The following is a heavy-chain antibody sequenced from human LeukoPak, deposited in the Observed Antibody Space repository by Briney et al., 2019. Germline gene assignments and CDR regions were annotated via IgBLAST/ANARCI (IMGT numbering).Heavy chain of an antibody. CDR1: GGSFSGYY. CDR2: INHSGST. Sequence: PSETLSLTCAVYGGSFSGYYWSWIRQPPGKGLEWIGEINHSGSTNYNPSLKSRVTISVDTSKNQFSLKLSSVTAADTAVYYCARVSCSSTSCYPYYDYGMDVWGQGTTVTVSS. J-gene: IGHJ6*02. V-gene: IGHV4-34*01. D-gene: IGHD2-2*01. CDR3: ARVSCSSTSCYPYYDYGMDV.